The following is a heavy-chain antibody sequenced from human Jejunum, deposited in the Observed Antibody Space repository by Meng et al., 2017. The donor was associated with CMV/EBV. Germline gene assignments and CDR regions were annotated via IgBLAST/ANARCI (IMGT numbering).Heavy chain of an antibody. CDR3: AKDGANYNLWQYGMDV. D-gene: IGHD2/OR15-2a*01. CDR2: ISYDDTDK. CDR1: FNSCG. V-gene: IGHV3-30*02. Sequence: FNSCGMHWVRPAPGKGLEWVSFISYDDTDKYYADSVKGRFSISRDNSKNTLYLQMNILRAEDTAVYYCAKDGANYNLWQYGMDVWGQGTTVTVSS. J-gene: IGHJ6*02.